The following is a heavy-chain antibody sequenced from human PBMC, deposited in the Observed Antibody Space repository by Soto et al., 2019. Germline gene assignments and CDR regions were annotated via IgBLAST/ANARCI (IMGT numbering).Heavy chain of an antibody. Sequence: EVQLVESGGGLVQPGGSLKLSCAASGFTFSGSAMHWVRQASGKGLEWVGRIRSKANSYATAYSASVKGRFTISRDDSKNTAYLQMHSLKTEDTAVYYCTRDFALDYYYGMDVWGQVPTVTVSS. CDR3: TRDFALDYYYGMDV. CDR2: IRSKANSYAT. J-gene: IGHJ6*02. CDR1: GFTFSGSA. V-gene: IGHV3-73*02.